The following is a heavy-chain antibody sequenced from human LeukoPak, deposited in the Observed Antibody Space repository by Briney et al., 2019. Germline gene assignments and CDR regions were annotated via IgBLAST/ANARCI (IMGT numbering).Heavy chain of an antibody. V-gene: IGHV4-59*01. Sequence: SETLSLTCTVFGGSISSFYWSWVRQPPGKGLEWIGYVYYTGTTNYNPSLKSRVTISVDTSKNQFSLKLSSVTAADTAVYYCARTTLYDFWSGFFSRFDPWGQGTLVTVSS. D-gene: IGHD3-3*01. CDR3: ARTTLYDFWSGFFSRFDP. J-gene: IGHJ5*02. CDR2: VYYTGTT. CDR1: GGSISSFY.